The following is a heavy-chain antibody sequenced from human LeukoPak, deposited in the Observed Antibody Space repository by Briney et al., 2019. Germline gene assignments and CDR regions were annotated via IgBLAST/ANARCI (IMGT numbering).Heavy chain of an antibody. V-gene: IGHV4-34*01. Sequence: AETLSLTCAVYGGSFSGYYWSWIRQPPGKGLEWIGEINHSGSTNYNPSLKSRVTISVDTSKNQFSLKLSSVTAADTALYYCARRRKYYDILTGYPLYYFDYWGQGTLVTVSS. CDR2: INHSGST. CDR3: ARRRKYYDILTGYPLYYFDY. CDR1: GGSFSGYY. D-gene: IGHD3-9*01. J-gene: IGHJ4*02.